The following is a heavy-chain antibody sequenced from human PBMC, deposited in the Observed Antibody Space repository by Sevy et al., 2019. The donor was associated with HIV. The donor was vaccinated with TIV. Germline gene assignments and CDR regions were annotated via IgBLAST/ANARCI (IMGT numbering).Heavy chain of an antibody. CDR3: ATHAGIAAAGRVFDY. J-gene: IGHJ4*02. Sequence: GGSLRLSCAASGFTFSDHYMEWVRQAPGKGLEWVGRTRNKADSYTTEYAASVKGRFTISSDDSKSSLYLQMNSLKTEDTAVYYCATHAGIAAAGRVFDYWGQGSLVTVSS. D-gene: IGHD6-13*01. CDR1: GFTFSDHY. V-gene: IGHV3-72*01. CDR2: TRNKADSYTT.